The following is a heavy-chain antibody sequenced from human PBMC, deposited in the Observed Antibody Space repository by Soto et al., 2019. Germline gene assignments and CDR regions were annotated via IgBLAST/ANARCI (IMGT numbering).Heavy chain of an antibody. V-gene: IGHV3-23*01. D-gene: IGHD2-15*01. J-gene: IGHJ4*02. CDR2: ISGNGGTT. CDR3: AKDQVRVADTSPFEVRRSVTTTEIGWDY. CDR1: GFTFSSYA. Sequence: SLRVSFAASGFTFSSYAMSWVRQARGKVMAWDSAISGNGGTTYYAESVKGRFTIHRDNSKQTLYLQMNSLRAEDTAGYYLAKDQVRVADTSPFEVRRSVTTTEIGWDYWGQGTLDTVSS.